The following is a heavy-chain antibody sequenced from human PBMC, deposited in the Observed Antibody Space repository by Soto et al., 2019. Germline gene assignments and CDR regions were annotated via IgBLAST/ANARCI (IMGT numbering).Heavy chain of an antibody. D-gene: IGHD1-7*01. CDR3: ARVRVEGLPETTCHYFDY. V-gene: IGHV3-30-3*01. CDR2: ISYDGSNK. J-gene: IGHJ4*02. Sequence: QVQLVESGGGVVQPGRSLRLSCAASGFTFSSYAMHWVRQAPGKGLEWVAVISYDGSNKYYADSVKGRFTISRDNYKNRLYLQMDSLRAEDTAVYYCARVRVEGLPETTCHYFDYWGQGNLVTVSS. CDR1: GFTFSSYA.